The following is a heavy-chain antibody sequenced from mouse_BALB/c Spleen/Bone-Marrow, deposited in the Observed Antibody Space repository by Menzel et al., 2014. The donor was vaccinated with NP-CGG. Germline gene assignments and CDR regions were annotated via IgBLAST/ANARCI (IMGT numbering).Heavy chain of an antibody. CDR1: SYTFINYW. CDR2: FYPGSGTT. CDR3: TKGNYFFDY. J-gene: IGHJ2*01. D-gene: IGHD2-1*01. Sequence: LQQSGSELVRPGASVKLSCKASSYTFINYWIHWVKQRPGQGLEWIGNFYPGSGTTNYDEKFKTKATLTVDTFSSTAYMQLSSLTSEDSAVYYCTKGNYFFDYWGQGTTLTVSS. V-gene: IGHV1S22*01.